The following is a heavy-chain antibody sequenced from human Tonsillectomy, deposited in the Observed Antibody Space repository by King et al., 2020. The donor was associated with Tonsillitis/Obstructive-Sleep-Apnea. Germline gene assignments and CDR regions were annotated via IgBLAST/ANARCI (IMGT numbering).Heavy chain of an antibody. CDR1: GGSISDYY. CDR3: ARGGDYDYYYYYMDV. Sequence: VQLQESGPGLVKPSETLSLTCTVSGGSISDYYWSWLRQPPGKGLEWIGYIYYSGSTNYNPSLQSRVTISVDTSKNQFSLKLSSVTAADTAVYYCARGGDYDYYYYYMDVWGKGTTVTVSS. D-gene: IGHD4-17*01. CDR2: IYYSGST. V-gene: IGHV4-59*01. J-gene: IGHJ6*03.